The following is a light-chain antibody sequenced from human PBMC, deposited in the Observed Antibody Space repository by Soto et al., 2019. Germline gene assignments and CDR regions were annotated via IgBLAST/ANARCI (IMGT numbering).Light chain of an antibody. Sequence: QSALTQPASVSGSPGQSITISCTGTSSDVGAYNYVSWYQQHPGKAPKLMIHEVSKRPSGVSNRFSGSKSGNTASLTISGLQAEDEADYYCQSYDRSLSSPIFGGGTKLTVL. CDR1: SSDVGAYNY. J-gene: IGLJ2*01. CDR3: QSYDRSLSSPI. V-gene: IGLV2-14*01. CDR2: EVS.